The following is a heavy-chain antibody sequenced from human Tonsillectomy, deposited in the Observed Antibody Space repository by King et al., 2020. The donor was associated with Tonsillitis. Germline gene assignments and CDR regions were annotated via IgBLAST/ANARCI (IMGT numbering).Heavy chain of an antibody. V-gene: IGHV4-31*03. CDR1: GYSISSGGYY. CDR2: IYYSGTP. Sequence: VPLQESGPGLVKPSQTLSLTCTVSGYSISSGGYYWSWIRQRPRQGLEWIGYIYYSGTPYYNPSLKTRATISVDTSKNQFSLKLSSVSAADTAVYYCARDRITTLDYYMDVWGRGTTVTVSS. J-gene: IGHJ6*03. CDR3: ARDRITTLDYYMDV. D-gene: IGHD3-16*01.